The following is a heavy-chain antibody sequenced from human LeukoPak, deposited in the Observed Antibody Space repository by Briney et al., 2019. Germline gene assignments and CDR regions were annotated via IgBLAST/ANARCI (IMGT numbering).Heavy chain of an antibody. D-gene: IGHD6-13*01. CDR1: GYTFTSYY. Sequence: ASVKVSCKASGYTFTSYYMHWVRQAPGQGLEWMGIINPSGGSTSYAQKFQGRVTMTRDMSTSTVYMELSSLRSEDAAVYYCARASHQANIAAAATASDYWGQGTLVTVSS. J-gene: IGHJ4*02. CDR3: ARASHQANIAAAATASDY. CDR2: INPSGGST. V-gene: IGHV1-46*01.